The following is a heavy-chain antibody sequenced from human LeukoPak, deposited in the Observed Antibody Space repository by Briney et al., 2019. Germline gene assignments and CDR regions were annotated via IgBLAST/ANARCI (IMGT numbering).Heavy chain of an antibody. Sequence: PGGSLRLSCAASGFTFNMYTMNWVRQAPGKGLEWVSSISSSGVYIYYADSLKGRFTISRDNAKNSLYLQMNSLRADDTAVYYCARDRRLQLWSPAGFDYWAREPWSPPPQ. CDR1: GFTFNMYT. J-gene: IGHJ4*02. D-gene: IGHD5-18*01. CDR2: ISSSGVYI. CDR3: ARDRRLQLWSPAGFDY. V-gene: IGHV3-21*01.